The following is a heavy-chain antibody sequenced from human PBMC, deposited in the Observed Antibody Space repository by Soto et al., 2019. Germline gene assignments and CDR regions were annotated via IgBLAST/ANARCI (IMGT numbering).Heavy chain of an antibody. J-gene: IGHJ6*02. Sequence: HPGGSLRLSCAASGFTFSSYEMNWIRQAPGKGLEWVSYISSSGSTIYYADSVKGRFTISRDNDKNSLYLQINILRAEDTAVYYGARDHKGREEQLVTRFYYYYGMAVWGQGTTVTVSS. CDR2: ISSSGSTI. CDR1: GFTFSSYE. V-gene: IGHV3-48*03. CDR3: ARDHKGREEQLVTRFYYYYGMAV. D-gene: IGHD6-13*01.